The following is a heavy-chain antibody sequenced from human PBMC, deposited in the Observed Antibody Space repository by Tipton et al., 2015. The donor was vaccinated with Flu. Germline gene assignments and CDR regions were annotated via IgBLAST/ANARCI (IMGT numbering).Heavy chain of an antibody. J-gene: IGHJ4*02. CDR2: VHYRENT. V-gene: IGHV4-59*08. CDR3: AGHFTSGLFAS. Sequence: TLSLTCTVSGGSFTNYYWLWIRQPPGKGLEWIGFVHYRENTSYKPSLKNRVTMSLDTSKNQFSIKLISFTAADTAVDFCAGHFTSGLFASWGQGTPVTVSS. CDR1: GGSFTNYY. D-gene: IGHD2-8*02.